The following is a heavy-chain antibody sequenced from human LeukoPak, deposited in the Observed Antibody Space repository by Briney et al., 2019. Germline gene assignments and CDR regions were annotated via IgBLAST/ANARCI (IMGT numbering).Heavy chain of an antibody. V-gene: IGHV3-11*04. CDR1: GFIFSDYY. D-gene: IGHD5-12*01. CDR2: ISNSGDII. CDR3: AKGGGYEAQYYYYYLDV. J-gene: IGHJ6*03. Sequence: GGSLRLSCAASGFIFSDYYINWIRQAPGKGLEWLSYISNSGDIISYADSVKGRFTISRDNAKNSLYLHMNSLRAEDTAVYYCAKGGGYEAQYYYYYLDVWGKGTTVTISS.